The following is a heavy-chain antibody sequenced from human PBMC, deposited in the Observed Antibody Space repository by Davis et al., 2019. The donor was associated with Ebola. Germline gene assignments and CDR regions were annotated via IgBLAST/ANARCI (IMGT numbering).Heavy chain of an antibody. CDR2: IGDNGRTT. V-gene: IGHV3-30*03. CDR3: ATEGAWGNWYLDL. Sequence: PGGSLRLSCAASGFTFSSHGIHWVRQAPGKGLEWVAVIGDNGRTTFYADSAKGRFTLSRDNFKNTVDLQMNSLRHEDTAVYYCATEGAWGNWYLDLWGRGTPVTVSS. CDR1: GFTFSSHG. J-gene: IGHJ2*01. D-gene: IGHD3-16*01.